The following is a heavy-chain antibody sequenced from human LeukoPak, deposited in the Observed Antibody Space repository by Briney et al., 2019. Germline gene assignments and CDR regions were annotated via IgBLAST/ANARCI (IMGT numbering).Heavy chain of an antibody. CDR3: ARGFNRCFDWLLYFDY. D-gene: IGHD3-9*01. J-gene: IGHJ4*02. CDR1: GGSFSGYY. V-gene: IGHV4-34*01. CDR2: INHSGST. Sequence: SETLSLTCAVYGGSFSGYYWSWIRQPPGKGLEWIGEINHSGSTNYNPSLKSRVTISVDTSKNQFSLKLSSVTAADTAVYYCARGFNRCFDWLLYFDYWGQGTLVTVSS.